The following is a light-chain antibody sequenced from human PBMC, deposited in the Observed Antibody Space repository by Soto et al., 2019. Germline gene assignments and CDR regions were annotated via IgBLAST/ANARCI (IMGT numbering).Light chain of an antibody. CDR2: DVD. Sequence: QSVLTQPRSVSGSAGQSVTISCTGTSSDVGGYNYVSWYQQHPGKAPKLMIYDVDKRPSGVPDRFSGSKSGNTASLTISGLQAEDEADYYCCSYAGTYTYVFGTVTKVTVL. CDR1: SSDVGGYNY. CDR3: CSYAGTYTYV. V-gene: IGLV2-11*02. J-gene: IGLJ1*01.